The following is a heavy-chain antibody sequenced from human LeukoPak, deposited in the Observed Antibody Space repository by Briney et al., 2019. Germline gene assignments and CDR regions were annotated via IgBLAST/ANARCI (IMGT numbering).Heavy chain of an antibody. Sequence: GGSLRLSCAASGFTVSSNYMSWVRQAPGKGLEWVSVIYSGGSTYYADSVKGRFTISRDNSKNTLYLQMNSLRAEDTAAYYCARDIYGDYGDYWGQGTLVTVSS. CDR3: ARDIYGDYGDY. V-gene: IGHV3-53*01. CDR2: IYSGGST. CDR1: GFTVSSNY. D-gene: IGHD4-17*01. J-gene: IGHJ4*02.